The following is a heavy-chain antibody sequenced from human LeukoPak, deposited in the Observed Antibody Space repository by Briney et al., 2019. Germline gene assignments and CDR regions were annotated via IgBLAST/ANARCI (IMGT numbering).Heavy chain of an antibody. D-gene: IGHD6-13*01. CDR2: IWYDGSFK. CDR3: AKDGQQLAPYSLDY. CDR1: GFTFSDHA. V-gene: IGHV3-33*06. Sequence: GRSLRLSCAASGFTFSDHAMHWVRQAPGKGLEWVGYIWYDGSFKYYADSVKGRFTISRDISKNTLFLQMDSLRAEETAVYYCAKDGQQLAPYSLDYCGEGRLVTVSS. J-gene: IGHJ4*02.